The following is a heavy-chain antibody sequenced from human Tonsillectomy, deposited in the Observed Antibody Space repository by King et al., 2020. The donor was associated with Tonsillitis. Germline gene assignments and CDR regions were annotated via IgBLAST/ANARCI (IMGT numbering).Heavy chain of an antibody. J-gene: IGHJ4*02. V-gene: IGHV1-69*01. CDR2: IIPTFGTT. CDR1: GGIFRSYG. D-gene: IGHD2-8*02. Sequence: VQLVESGAEVKKPGSSVKVSCKASGGIFRSYGISWVRQAPGQGCEGMGGIIPTFGTTNYAQKFQVRVTITADESTTAAYMELPGLTFEDTAVYYCATNPLGYCSGGVCYSFDFWGQGTLVTVSS. CDR3: ATNPLGYCSGGVCYSFDF.